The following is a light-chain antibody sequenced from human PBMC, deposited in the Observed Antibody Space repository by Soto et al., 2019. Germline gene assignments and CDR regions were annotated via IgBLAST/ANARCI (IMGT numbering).Light chain of an antibody. Sequence: DIQMTHSPSSLSASVSYIVTITCRASQTVSIYLNWYRQKPGKAPELLIFAASDLQSGVPSRFSGSGSGTDFTLTISSLQPEDFATYYCQQTYSSPQTFGQGPRWIS. J-gene: IGKJ1*01. V-gene: IGKV1-39*01. CDR3: QQTYSSPQT. CDR1: QTVSIY. CDR2: AAS.